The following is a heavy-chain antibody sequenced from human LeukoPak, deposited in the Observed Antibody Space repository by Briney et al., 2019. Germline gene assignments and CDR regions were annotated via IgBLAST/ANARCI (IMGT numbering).Heavy chain of an antibody. CDR3: AKVYCSSTSCYNDY. D-gene: IGHD2-2*01. V-gene: IGHV3-23*01. CDR1: GFTFSSYA. J-gene: IGHJ4*02. CDR2: ISGSGGST. Sequence: GGSLRLSCAASGFTFSSYAMSWVRQAPGKGLEWVSAISGSGGSTYYADSVKGRFTISRDNSKNTLYLQMNSLRAEDTAVYYCAKVYCSSTSCYNDYWGQRTLVTVSS.